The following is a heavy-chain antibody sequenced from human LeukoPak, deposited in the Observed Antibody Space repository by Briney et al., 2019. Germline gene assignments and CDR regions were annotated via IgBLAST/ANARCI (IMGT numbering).Heavy chain of an antibody. D-gene: IGHD6-19*01. V-gene: IGHV3-30*04. J-gene: IGHJ4*02. CDR1: GFTFSSYA. CDR2: ISYDGSNK. Sequence: PGGSLRLSCAASGFTFSSYAMHWVRQAPGKGLEWVAVISYDGSNKYYADSVKGRFTISRDNSKNTLYLQMNSLRAEDTAVYYCARDRSQGWYGYFDYWGQGTLVTVSS. CDR3: ARDRSQGWYGYFDY.